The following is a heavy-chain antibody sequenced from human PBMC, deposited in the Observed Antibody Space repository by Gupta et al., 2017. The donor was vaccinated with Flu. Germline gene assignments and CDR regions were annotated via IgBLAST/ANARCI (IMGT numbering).Heavy chain of an antibody. CDR3: ARDYDSTSYYGLDV. Sequence: VQLVESGGCLVEQGRSRRLLCPAAGFSFSDYTRRWVRQAPRKGLEWVSSINSDSVYIYYADSVRGRFTISRDNAEDSLFLQMNSLGAEDTAIYYCARDYDSTSYYGLDVWGQGTAVTVSS. CDR2: INSDSVYI. J-gene: IGHJ6*02. CDR1: GFSFSDYT. D-gene: IGHD3-22*01. V-gene: IGHV3-21*02.